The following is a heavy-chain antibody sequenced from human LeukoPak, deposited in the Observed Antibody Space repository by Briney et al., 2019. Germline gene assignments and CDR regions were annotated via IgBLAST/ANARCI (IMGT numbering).Heavy chain of an antibody. Sequence: ASVKVSCKASGYTFTCYCMHWVRQAPGQGLEWMGWINPDSGGTNYAQKFQGRVTMTRDTSISTAYMELSRLRSDDTAVYYCARESWYYDSSGRYRRLYFDYWGQGTLVTVSS. CDR1: GYTFTCYC. CDR2: INPDSGGT. V-gene: IGHV1-2*02. D-gene: IGHD3-22*01. CDR3: ARESWYYDSSGRYRRLYFDY. J-gene: IGHJ4*02.